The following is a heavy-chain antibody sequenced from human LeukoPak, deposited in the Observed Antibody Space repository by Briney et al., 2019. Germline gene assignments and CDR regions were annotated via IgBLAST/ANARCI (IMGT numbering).Heavy chain of an antibody. J-gene: IGHJ3*02. CDR1: XXTXSSYX. D-gene: IGHD3-22*01. CDR3: AREYYDSSGYWGRDDAFDI. Sequence: PGXXLRLSCXXSXXTXSSYXXHXVRQAPGKGLEGVAVIWYDGSNKYYADSVKGRFTTSRDNSKNTLYLQMNSLRAEDTAVYYCAREYYDSSGYWGRDDAFDIWGQGTVVTVSS. CDR2: IWYDGSNK. V-gene: IGHV3-33*01.